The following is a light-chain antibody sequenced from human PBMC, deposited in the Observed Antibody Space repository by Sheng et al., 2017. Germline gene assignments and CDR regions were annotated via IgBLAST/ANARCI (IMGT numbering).Light chain of an antibody. V-gene: IGKV3-11*01. J-gene: IGKJ1*01. CDR1: ETIRNN. Sequence: EVVLTQSPATLSLSPGERATLSCRTSETIRNNFAWYQQKPGQAPRLLISDASDRATGIPARFSGRGSGTEFTLTISRLEPEDFAVYFCQQYSNSPKTFGQGTKVDIK. CDR3: QQYSNSPKT. CDR2: DAS.